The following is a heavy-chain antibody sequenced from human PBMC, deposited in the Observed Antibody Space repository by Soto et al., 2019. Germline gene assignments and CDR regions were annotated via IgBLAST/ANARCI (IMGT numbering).Heavy chain of an antibody. V-gene: IGHV3-23*01. CDR2: ISGSGGSA. CDR1: GFTFSNYA. D-gene: IGHD1-26*01. Sequence: PGGSLRLSCAASGFTFSNYAMNWVRQSPGKGMEWVSVISGSGGSASYADSVKGRFNISRDNSKNQLDLQMNSLRAEDTAIYYCVRGDRAWESRGSFDFWGRGTMDTVSS. CDR3: VRGDRAWESRGSFDF. J-gene: IGHJ3*01.